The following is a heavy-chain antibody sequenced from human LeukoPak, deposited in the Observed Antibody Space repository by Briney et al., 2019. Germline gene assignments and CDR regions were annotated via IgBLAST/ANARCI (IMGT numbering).Heavy chain of an antibody. J-gene: IGHJ4*02. D-gene: IGHD4-23*01. Sequence: GGSLRLSCAASGFTFSSYAMSWVRQAPGKGLEWVSAISGSGGSTYYADSVKGRFTISRDNSKDTLYLQMNSLRAEDTAVYYCASFQTVVTTPFDYWGQGTLVTVSS. CDR1: GFTFSSYA. CDR2: ISGSGGST. CDR3: ASFQTVVTTPFDY. V-gene: IGHV3-23*01.